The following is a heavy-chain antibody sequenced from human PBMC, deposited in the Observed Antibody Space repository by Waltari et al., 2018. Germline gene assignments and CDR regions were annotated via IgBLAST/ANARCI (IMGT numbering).Heavy chain of an antibody. J-gene: IGHJ6*02. D-gene: IGHD1-20*01. CDR3: ARDPGDNWNRNYYGMDV. CDR1: GFTFSSYW. V-gene: IGHV3-74*01. Sequence: EVQLVESGGGLVQPGGSLRLSCAASGFTFSSYWMHWVRQAPGKGLVGVSRINRDGSSPTYADSVKGRFTSSRDNAKNTLYLQMNSLRAEDTAVYYCARDPGDNWNRNYYGMDVWGQGTTVTVSS. CDR2: INRDGSSP.